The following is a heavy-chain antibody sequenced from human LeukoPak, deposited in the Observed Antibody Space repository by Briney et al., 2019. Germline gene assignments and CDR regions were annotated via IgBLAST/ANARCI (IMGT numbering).Heavy chain of an antibody. CDR2: IYTSGST. V-gene: IGHV4-4*07. CDR1: GGSISSYY. J-gene: IGHJ5*02. D-gene: IGHD6-13*01. Sequence: SETLSLTCTVSGGSISSYYWSWIRQPAGKGLEWTGRIYTSGSTNYNPSPKSRVTMSVDTSKNQFSLKLSSVTAADTAVYYCAGVETYSSSWTYWFDPWGQGTLVTVSS. CDR3: AGVETYSSSWTYWFDP.